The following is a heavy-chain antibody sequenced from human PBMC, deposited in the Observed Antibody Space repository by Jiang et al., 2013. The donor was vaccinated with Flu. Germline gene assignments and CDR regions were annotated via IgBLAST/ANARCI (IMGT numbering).Heavy chain of an antibody. V-gene: IGHV1-8*01. CDR2: MNPNSGNT. D-gene: IGHD5-12*01. CDR1: FTSYD. J-gene: IGHJ4*02. CDR3: ARAISLGTIYYFDY. Sequence: FTSYDINWVRQATGQGLEWMGWMNPNSGNTGYAQKFQGRVTMTRNASISTAYMELSSLRSEDTAVYYCARAISLGTIYYFDYWGQGTLVTVSS.